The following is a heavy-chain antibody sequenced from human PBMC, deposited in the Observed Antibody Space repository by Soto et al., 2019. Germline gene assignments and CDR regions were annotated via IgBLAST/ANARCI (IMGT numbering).Heavy chain of an antibody. Sequence: GGSLRLSCAASGFTFSDYYMSWIRQAPGKGLEWVSYISSSGSTIYYADSVKGRFTISRDNAKNSLYLQMNSLRAEDTAVYYCARAGLVVPAAISGAFDIWGQGTMVTVSS. D-gene: IGHD2-2*02. CDR1: GFTFSDYY. CDR2: ISSSGSTI. J-gene: IGHJ3*02. CDR3: ARAGLVVPAAISGAFDI. V-gene: IGHV3-11*01.